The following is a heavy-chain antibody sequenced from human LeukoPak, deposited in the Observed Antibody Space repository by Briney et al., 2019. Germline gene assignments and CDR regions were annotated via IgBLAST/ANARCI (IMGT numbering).Heavy chain of an antibody. CDR2: IIPIFGTA. D-gene: IGHD3-22*01. V-gene: IGHV1-69*06. Sequence: SLKVSCKASGGTFSSYAISWGRQAPGQGLEWMGGIIPIFGTANYAQKFQGRVTITADKSTSTAYMELSSLRSEDTAVYYCAQNYYDSSGPPGRFDPWGQGTLVTVSA. CDR1: GGTFSSYA. J-gene: IGHJ5*02. CDR3: AQNYYDSSGPPGRFDP.